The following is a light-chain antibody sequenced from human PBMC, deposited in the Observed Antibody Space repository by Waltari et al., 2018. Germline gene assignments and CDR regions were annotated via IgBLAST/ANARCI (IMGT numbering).Light chain of an antibody. CDR2: RNN. CDR3: AAWDDSLRSPI. Sequence: QSVLAQPPSASGTPGQRVTISCAGSSSHLGSNYVYWYQQFPGTAPKVLIYRNNERPSGVPDRFSGSKSGTSASLAISGLRSEDEADYYCAAWDDSLRSPIFGGGTKLTVL. V-gene: IGLV1-47*01. J-gene: IGLJ2*01. CDR1: SSHLGSNY.